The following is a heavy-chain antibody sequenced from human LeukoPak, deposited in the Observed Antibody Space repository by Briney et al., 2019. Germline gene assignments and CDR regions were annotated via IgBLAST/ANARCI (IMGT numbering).Heavy chain of an antibody. J-gene: IGHJ4*02. CDR3: ARDLRTTIDY. D-gene: IGHD4-11*01. CDR1: GFTFSNYY. CDR2: IKQDGSET. V-gene: IGHV3-7*01. Sequence: GGSLRLSCAASGFTFSNYYMSWVRQAPGKGLEWVANIKQDGSETYYVDSVKGRFTISRDNAKNSLYLQMNNLRAEDTAVYYCARDLRTTIDYWGQGTLVTVSS.